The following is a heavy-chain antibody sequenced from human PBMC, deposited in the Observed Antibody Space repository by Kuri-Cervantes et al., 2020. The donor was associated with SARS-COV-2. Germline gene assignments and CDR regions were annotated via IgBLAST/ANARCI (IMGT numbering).Heavy chain of an antibody. CDR1: GYTFTGYY. CDR3: ARDPTGYCSGGSCYLDSWFDP. J-gene: IGHJ5*02. D-gene: IGHD2-15*01. CDR2: INPNSGGT. V-gene: IGHV1-2*02. Sequence: ASVQVSCKASGYTFTGYYMHWVRQAPGQGLEWMGWINPNSGGTNYAQKFQGRVTMTRDTSISTAYMELSRLTSDDTAVYYCARDPTGYCSGGSCYLDSWFDPWGQGTLVTVSS.